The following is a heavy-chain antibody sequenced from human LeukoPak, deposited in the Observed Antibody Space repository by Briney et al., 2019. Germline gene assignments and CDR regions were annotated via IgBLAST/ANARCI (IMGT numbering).Heavy chain of an antibody. J-gene: IGHJ4*02. Sequence: SETLSLTCTVSGGSIGSSSYYWGWIRQPPGKGLEWIGSIYYSGSTYYNPSLKSRVTISVDTSKNQFSLKLSSVTAADTAVYYCATTDYVWGSYRRWGQGTLVTVSS. V-gene: IGHV4-39*01. CDR2: IYYSGST. D-gene: IGHD3-16*02. CDR3: ATTDYVWGSYRR. CDR1: GGSIGSSSYY.